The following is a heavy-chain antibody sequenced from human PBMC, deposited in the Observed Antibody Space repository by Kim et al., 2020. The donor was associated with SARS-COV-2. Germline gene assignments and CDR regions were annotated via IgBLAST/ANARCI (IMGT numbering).Heavy chain of an antibody. V-gene: IGHV4-34*01. J-gene: IGHJ4*02. CDR2: T. CDR3: AGASIAARPDY. Sequence: TNYNPSLKSRVTTSLDTSKNQFSLKLSSVTAADTAVYYCAGASIAARPDYWGQGTLVTVSS. D-gene: IGHD6-6*01.